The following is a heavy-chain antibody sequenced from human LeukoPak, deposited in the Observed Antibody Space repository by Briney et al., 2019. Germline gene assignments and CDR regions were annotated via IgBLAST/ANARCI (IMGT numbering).Heavy chain of an antibody. CDR2: INSDGSST. Sequence: GGSLRLSCAASGFTFSSYWMHWVRQAPGKGLVWVSRINSDGSSTTYADSVKGRFTISRDNAKSSVYLQMNSLRAEDTAVYYCARWSSGWEFDYWGQGTLVSVSS. V-gene: IGHV3-74*01. CDR3: ARWSSGWEFDY. CDR1: GFTFSSYW. J-gene: IGHJ4*02. D-gene: IGHD6-19*01.